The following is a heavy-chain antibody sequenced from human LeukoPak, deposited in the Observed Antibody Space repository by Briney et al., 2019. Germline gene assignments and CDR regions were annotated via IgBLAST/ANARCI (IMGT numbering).Heavy chain of an antibody. V-gene: IGHV4-4*08. D-gene: IGHD3-22*01. CDR2: IYSNGIT. Sequence: SKTLSLTCTVSGGSIFGHYFNWIRQAPGMGLEWIGYIYSNGITSYNPSLRSRGTMSIATSRSQFSLRLTSVTAADTAIYYCARRAYYDTSGYSPASGYFDLWGRGTLVTVSS. J-gene: IGHJ2*01. CDR3: ARRAYYDTSGYSPASGYFDL. CDR1: GGSIFGHY.